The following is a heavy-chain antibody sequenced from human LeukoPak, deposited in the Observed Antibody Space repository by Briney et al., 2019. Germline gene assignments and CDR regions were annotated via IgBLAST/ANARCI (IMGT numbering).Heavy chain of an antibody. V-gene: IGHV1-69*13. CDR1: GGTFSSYA. CDR2: IIPIFGTA. Sequence: GASVKVSCKASGGTFSSYAISWVRQAPGQGLEWMGGIIPIFGTANYAQKFQGRVTITADESTSTAYMELSSLRSEDTAVYYCARGDAYGGNSEYWFDPWGQGTLVTVSS. CDR3: ARGDAYGGNSEYWFDP. D-gene: IGHD4-23*01. J-gene: IGHJ5*02.